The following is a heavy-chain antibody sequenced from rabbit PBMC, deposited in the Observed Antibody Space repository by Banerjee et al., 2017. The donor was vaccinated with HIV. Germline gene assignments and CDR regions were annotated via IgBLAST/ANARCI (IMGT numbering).Heavy chain of an antibody. D-gene: IGHD8-1*01. CDR2: INTGSGSA. CDR3: ARGDYGNISYYPL. Sequence: QEQLEESGGGLVQPEGSLTLTCTASGFSFSNKYVMCWVRQAPGKGLEWIGCINTGSGSAYYANWVISRFTISRSTSLNTVDLKMTSLTAADTATYFCARGDYGNISYYPLWGPGTLVTVS. J-gene: IGHJ4*01. V-gene: IGHV1S43*01. CDR1: GFSFSNKYV.